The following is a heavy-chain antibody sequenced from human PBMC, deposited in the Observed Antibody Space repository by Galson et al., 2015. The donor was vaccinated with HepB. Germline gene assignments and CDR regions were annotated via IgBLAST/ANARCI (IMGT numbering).Heavy chain of an antibody. CDR2: IYPGDSDT. CDR3: ARRAAAAGRHWYFDL. D-gene: IGHD6-13*01. V-gene: IGHV5-51*01. CDR1: GYSFTSYW. Sequence: QSGAEVKKPGESLKISCKGSGYSFTSYWISWVRQMPGKGLEWMGIIYPGDSDTRYSPSFQGQVTISADKSISTAYLQWSSLKASDTAMYYCARRAAAAGRHWYFDLWGRGTLVTVSS. J-gene: IGHJ2*01.